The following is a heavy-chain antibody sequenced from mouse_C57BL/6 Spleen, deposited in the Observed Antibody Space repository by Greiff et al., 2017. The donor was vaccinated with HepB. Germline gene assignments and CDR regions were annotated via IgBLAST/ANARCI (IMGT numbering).Heavy chain of an antibody. Sequence: VKLQQPGAELVRPGSSVKLSCKASGYTFTSYWMDWVKQRPGQGLEWIGNIYPSDSETHYNQKFKDKATLTVDKSSSTAYMQLSSLTSEDSAVYYCASRYYGSSSFAYWGQGTLVTVSA. CDR3: ASRYYGSSSFAY. CDR1: GYTFTSYW. V-gene: IGHV1-61*01. CDR2: IYPSDSET. D-gene: IGHD1-1*01. J-gene: IGHJ3*01.